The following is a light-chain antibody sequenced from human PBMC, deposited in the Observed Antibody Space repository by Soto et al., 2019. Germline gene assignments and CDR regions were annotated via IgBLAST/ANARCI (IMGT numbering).Light chain of an antibody. V-gene: IGKV1-39*01. J-gene: IGKJ2*01. CDR1: QTISIY. CDR2: GTS. CDR3: QQSYTTPYT. Sequence: DLQMTQSPSSLSASVGDRVTITCRASQTISIYLNWYQQKRGKAPKLLIYGTSSLQSGVPSRLSGSGAGTDFTLTISSLQPEDFATYYCQQSYTTPYTFGQRTKLEIK.